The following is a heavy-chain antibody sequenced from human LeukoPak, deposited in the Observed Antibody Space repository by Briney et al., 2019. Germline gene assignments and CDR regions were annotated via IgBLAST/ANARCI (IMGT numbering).Heavy chain of an antibody. V-gene: IGHV3-43*01. CDR3: AKQQLVRGYYYYYYMDV. CDR1: GFTFDDYT. J-gene: IGHJ6*03. CDR2: ISWDGGST. Sequence: GGSLRLSCAASGFTFDDYTMHWVRQAPGKGLEWVSLISWDGGSTYYADSVKGQFTISRDNSKNSLYLQMNSLRTEDTALYYCAKQQLVRGYYYYYYMDVWGKGTTVTVSS. D-gene: IGHD6-13*01.